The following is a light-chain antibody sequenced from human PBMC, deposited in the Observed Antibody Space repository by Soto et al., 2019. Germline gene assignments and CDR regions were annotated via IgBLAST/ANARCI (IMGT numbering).Light chain of an antibody. J-gene: IGKJ2*01. CDR1: QSIQNW. CDR2: KAS. CDR3: QQYESYSPYT. Sequence: DIQMTLSPSTLSASVGDRVTITCRASQSIQNWLAWYQQKPGKAPKVLIYKASSLQNGVPSRFSGSGSGTEFSLTISNLQPDDFATYYCQQYESYSPYTFGQGTKVDIK. V-gene: IGKV1-5*03.